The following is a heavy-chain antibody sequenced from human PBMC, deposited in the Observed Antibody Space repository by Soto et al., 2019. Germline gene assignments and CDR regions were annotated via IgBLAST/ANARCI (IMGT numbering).Heavy chain of an antibody. D-gene: IGHD6-19*01. CDR1: GGTFSSYA. J-gene: IGHJ6*02. CDR2: IIPIFGTA. Sequence: SVKVSCKASGGTFSSYAISWVRQAPGQGLEWMGGIIPIFGTANYAQKFQGRVTITADESTSTAYMELSSLRSKDTAVYYCARFRIAVAGVTANLYYYYGMDVWGQGTTVTVSS. V-gene: IGHV1-69*13. CDR3: ARFRIAVAGVTANLYYYYGMDV.